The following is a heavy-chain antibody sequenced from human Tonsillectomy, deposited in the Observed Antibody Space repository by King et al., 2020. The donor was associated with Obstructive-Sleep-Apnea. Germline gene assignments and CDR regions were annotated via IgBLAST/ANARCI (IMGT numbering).Heavy chain of an antibody. D-gene: IGHD7-27*01. Sequence: VQLQESGPGLVKPSGTLSLTCAVSGGSISSSNWWSWVRQPPGKGLEWIGEIYHSGSTNYNPSLKSRVTISVDKSMNQFSLKLSSVTAADTAGYYCARRTRLGSDDVYYFDYWGQGTLVTVTS. J-gene: IGHJ4*02. V-gene: IGHV4-4*02. CDR1: GGSISSSNW. CDR2: IYHSGST. CDR3: ARRTRLGSDDVYYFDY.